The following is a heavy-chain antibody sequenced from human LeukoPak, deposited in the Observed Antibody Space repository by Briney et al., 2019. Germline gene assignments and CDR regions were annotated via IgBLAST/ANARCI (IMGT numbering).Heavy chain of an antibody. D-gene: IGHD5-24*01. CDR1: GFTFSGSS. CDR2: ISSGSSYI. J-gene: IGHJ6*01. Sequence: PGGSDSLPCAASGFTFSGSSMNWVRQAPGKGLEWVSSISSGSSYIYYSDSVKGRFTISRDNAKNSLYLQMNSLRAEDTAVYYCARTRDGFFYYSGLDVCGGESEVTVSS. CDR3: ARTRDGFFYYSGLDV. V-gene: IGHV3-21*01.